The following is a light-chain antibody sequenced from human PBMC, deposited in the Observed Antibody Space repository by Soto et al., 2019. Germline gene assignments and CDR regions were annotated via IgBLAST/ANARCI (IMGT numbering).Light chain of an antibody. CDR1: QSVSSSY. Sequence: EIVLTQSPGTLSLSPGERATLSCRASQSVSSSYLAWYQQKPGQAPRLLIYRASSRATGIPDRFSGSGPGTDFTLTISRLEPEDFAVYYCQQYNYWPWTFGQGTKVAIK. J-gene: IGKJ1*01. CDR2: RAS. CDR3: QQYNYWPWT. V-gene: IGKV3-20*01.